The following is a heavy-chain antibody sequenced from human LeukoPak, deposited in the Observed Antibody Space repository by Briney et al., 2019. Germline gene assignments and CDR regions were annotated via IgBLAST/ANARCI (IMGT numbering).Heavy chain of an antibody. CDR2: FDPEDGET. V-gene: IGHV1-24*01. D-gene: IGHD4-23*01. J-gene: IGHJ4*02. CDR3: ATSNDYGGNYNFDY. Sequence: ASVKVSCKVSGYTLTELSMHWVRQAPGKGLEWMGGFDPEDGETIYAQKFQGRVTMTEDTPTDTAYMELSSLRSEDTAVYYCATSNDYGGNYNFDYWGQGTLVTVSS. CDR1: GYTLTELS.